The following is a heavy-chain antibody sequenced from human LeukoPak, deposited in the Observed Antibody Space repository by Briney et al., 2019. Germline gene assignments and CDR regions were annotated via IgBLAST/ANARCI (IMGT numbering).Heavy chain of an antibody. CDR2: IYWNDDK. J-gene: IGHJ4*02. V-gene: IGHV2-5*01. Sequence: SGPTLVKPTQTLTLTCTFSGFSLSTSRVAVGWIRQPPGKALEWLALIYWNDDKRYSPSLKSRLTITKDTSKNQVVLTMTNMDPVDTATYYCARRGSSSSFDFWGQGSLVTVSS. D-gene: IGHD6-6*01. CDR3: ARRGSSSSFDF. CDR1: GFSLSTSRVA.